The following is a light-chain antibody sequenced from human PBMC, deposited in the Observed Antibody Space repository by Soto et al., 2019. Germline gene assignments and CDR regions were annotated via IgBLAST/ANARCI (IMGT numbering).Light chain of an antibody. V-gene: IGLV2-8*01. J-gene: IGLJ1*01. CDR2: EVS. CDR3: SSYAGSNTPYV. CDR1: SSDVGGYYY. Sequence: QSVLTQPPSASGSPGQSVTISCTGTSSDVGGYYYVSWYQQHPGKAPKLMIYEVSKRPSGVPDRFSGSKSGNTASLTVSGLQADDEADYYCSSYAGSNTPYVFGTGTKVTVL.